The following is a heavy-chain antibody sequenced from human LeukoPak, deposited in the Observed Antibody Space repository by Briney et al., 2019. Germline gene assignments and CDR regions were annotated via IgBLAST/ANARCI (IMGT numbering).Heavy chain of an antibody. CDR3: AKDEGEFTFDY. CDR2: IYSSGSN. V-gene: IGHV4-4*07. D-gene: IGHD3-16*01. CDR1: AGSISTHY. Sequence: SESLSLTAGVSAGSISTHYWSWIRQPAGKGLEWIGRIYSSGSNNYNPSLKSRVTMSVDTSTNQFSLKLSSVTAADTAVYYCAKDEGEFTFDYWGQGTLVTVSS. J-gene: IGHJ4*02.